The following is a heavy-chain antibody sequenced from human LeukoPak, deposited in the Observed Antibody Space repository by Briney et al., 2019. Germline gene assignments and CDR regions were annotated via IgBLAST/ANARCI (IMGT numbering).Heavy chain of an antibody. D-gene: IGHD2-2*01. V-gene: IGHV1-2*02. CDR2: INPNDGDT. Sequence: AASVKVSCKASGYTFTDYYMHWARQAPGQGFEWMGWINPNDGDTNYAQKFQGRVTMTRDTSISTAHMEVSRLRSDDMAVYYCARANFLYCSSSTCLFDYWGQGTLVTVSS. CDR3: ARANFLYCSSSTCLFDY. CDR1: GYTFTDYY. J-gene: IGHJ4*02.